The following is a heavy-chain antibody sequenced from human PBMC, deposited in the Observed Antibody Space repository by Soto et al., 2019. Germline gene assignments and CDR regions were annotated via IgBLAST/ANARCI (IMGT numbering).Heavy chain of an antibody. Sequence: HPGGSLRLSCAASGFTFSSYAMSWVRQAPGKGLEWVSAISGSGGSTYYADSVKGRFTISRDNSKNTLYLQMNSLRAEDTAVYYCAKDDFSYYYDSSGYYQAPSVVFGGQGTLVTVSS. CDR2: ISGSGGST. V-gene: IGHV3-23*01. CDR3: AKDDFSYYYDSSGYYQAPSVVF. J-gene: IGHJ4*02. CDR1: GFTFSSYA. D-gene: IGHD3-22*01.